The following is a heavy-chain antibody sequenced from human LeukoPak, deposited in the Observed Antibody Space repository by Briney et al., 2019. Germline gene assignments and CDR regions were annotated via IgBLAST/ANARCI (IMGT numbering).Heavy chain of an antibody. Sequence: GGSLRLSCAASGFTFSSYAMSWVRQAPGRGLVWISSISFSGGSTYYAGSVKGRFIISRDHSKNTLYLQMNSLRAEDTAVYYCARDLVARGDYWGQGTLVTVSS. D-gene: IGHD5-12*01. CDR2: ISFSGGST. J-gene: IGHJ4*02. CDR3: ARDLVARGDY. CDR1: GFTFSSYA. V-gene: IGHV3-23*01.